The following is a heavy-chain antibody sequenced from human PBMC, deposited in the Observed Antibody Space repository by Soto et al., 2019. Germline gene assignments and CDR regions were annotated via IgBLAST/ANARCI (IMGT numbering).Heavy chain of an antibody. CDR3: AREQQLVYYYYGMDV. CDR2: IWYDGSNK. J-gene: IGHJ6*02. V-gene: IGHV3-33*01. D-gene: IGHD6-13*01. CDR1: GFTFSSYG. Sequence: LRLSCAASGFTFSSYGMHWVRQAPGKGLEWVAVIWYDGSNKYYADSVKGRFTISRDNSKNTLYLQMNSLRAEDTAVYYCAREQQLVYYYYGMDVWGQGTTVTVS.